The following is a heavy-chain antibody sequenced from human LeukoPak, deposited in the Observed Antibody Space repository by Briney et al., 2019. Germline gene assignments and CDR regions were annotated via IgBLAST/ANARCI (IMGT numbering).Heavy chain of an antibody. J-gene: IGHJ4*02. CDR1: GGSISSGDYY. D-gene: IGHD3-10*01. CDR2: IYYSGST. CDR3: ARGSYYGSGQIFDY. V-gene: IGHV4-30-4*01. Sequence: ASQTLSLTCTVSGGSISSGDYYWSWIRQPSGKGLEWIGYIYYSGSTYYNPSLKSRVTISVDTSKNQFSLKLSSVTAADTAVYYCARGSYYGSGQIFDYWGQGTLVTVSS.